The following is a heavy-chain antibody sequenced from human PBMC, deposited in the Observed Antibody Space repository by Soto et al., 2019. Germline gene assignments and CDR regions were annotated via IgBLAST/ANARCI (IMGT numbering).Heavy chain of an antibody. J-gene: IGHJ4*02. V-gene: IGHV4-59*01. CDR2: IYYSGST. CDR1: GGSISSYY. CDR3: ARLIVAYSSSWYFDY. D-gene: IGHD6-13*01. Sequence: PSETLSLTCTVSGGSISSYYWSWIRQPPGKGLEWIGYIYYSGSTNYNPSLKSRVTISVDTSKNQFSLKLGSVTAADTAVYYCARLIVAYSSSWYFDYWGQGTLVTVSS.